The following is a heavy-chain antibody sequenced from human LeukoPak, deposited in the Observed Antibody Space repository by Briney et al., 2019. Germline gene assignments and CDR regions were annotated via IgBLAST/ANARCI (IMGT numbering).Heavy chain of an antibody. J-gene: IGHJ4*02. V-gene: IGHV4-59*01. Sequence: SETLSLTCTVSGGSISSYYWSWIRQPPGKGLEWIGYIYYSGSTNYNPSLKSRVTISVDTSKNQFSLKLSSVTAADTAVYYCARYKQPSRGVDYWGQGTLVTVSS. CDR3: ARYKQPSRGVDY. CDR2: IYYSGST. CDR1: GGSISSYY. D-gene: IGHD6-13*01.